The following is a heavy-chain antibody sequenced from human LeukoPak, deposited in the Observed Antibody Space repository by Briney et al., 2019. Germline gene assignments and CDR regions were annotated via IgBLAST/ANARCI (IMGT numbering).Heavy chain of an antibody. V-gene: IGHV1-18*01. J-gene: IGHJ3*02. CDR1: GYTFTSYG. CDR3: ARGGITMVRGSAFDI. D-gene: IGHD3-10*01. CDR2: ISAYNGNT. Sequence: ASVKVSCKASGYTFTSYGISWVRQAPGQGLEWMGWISAYNGNTNYAQKLQGRVTMTTDTSTSTAYMELSSLRSEDTAVYYCARGGITMVRGSAFDIWGQGTMVTVSS.